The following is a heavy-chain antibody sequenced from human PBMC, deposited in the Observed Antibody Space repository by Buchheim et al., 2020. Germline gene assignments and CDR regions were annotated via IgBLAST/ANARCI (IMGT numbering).Heavy chain of an antibody. CDR2: INSDGSST. Sequence: EVQLVESGGGSVQPGGSLRLSCAASGFTFSRYWMHWVRQAPGKGLVWVTRINSDGSSTSYAGSVKGRFTISRDNAKNTLYLQMNSLRAEDTAVYYCARVYDFWSGISLGMDVWGQGTT. V-gene: IGHV3-74*01. CDR1: GFTFSRYW. D-gene: IGHD3-3*01. CDR3: ARVYDFWSGISLGMDV. J-gene: IGHJ6*02.